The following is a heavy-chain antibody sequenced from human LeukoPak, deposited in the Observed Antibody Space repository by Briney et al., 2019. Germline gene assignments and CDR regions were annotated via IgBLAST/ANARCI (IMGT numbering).Heavy chain of an antibody. Sequence: SQTLSLTCTVSGGSISSGGYYWSWIRQHPGKGLEWIGYIYYSGSTNYNPSLKSRVTISVDTSKNQFSLKLSSVTAADTAVYYCARSRRARPLDYWGQGTLVTVSS. V-gene: IGHV4-61*08. J-gene: IGHJ4*02. CDR3: ARSRRARPLDY. D-gene: IGHD6-6*01. CDR1: GGSISSGGYY. CDR2: IYYSGST.